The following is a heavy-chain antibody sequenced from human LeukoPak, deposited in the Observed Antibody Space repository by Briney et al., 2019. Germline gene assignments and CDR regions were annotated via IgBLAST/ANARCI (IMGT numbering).Heavy chain of an antibody. CDR1: GYTFTSYD. Sequence: ASVKLSCKASGYTFTSYDINWVRQAAGQGLEWMGWMNPNSGKTAYAQKFQGRVTITRNTSISTAYMELSSLRSEDTAVCYCARGRSSWERQHTFDYWGQGTLVTVSS. J-gene: IGHJ4*02. D-gene: IGHD6-13*01. V-gene: IGHV1-8*03. CDR3: ARGRSSWERQHTFDY. CDR2: MNPNSGKT.